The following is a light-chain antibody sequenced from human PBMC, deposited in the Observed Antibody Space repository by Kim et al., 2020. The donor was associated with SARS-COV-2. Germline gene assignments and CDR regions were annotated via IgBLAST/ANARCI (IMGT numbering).Light chain of an antibody. CDR2: KAS. Sequence: DIQMTQFTSTLSASVGDRVNITCRASQSISSWLAWYQQKPGKAPKLLIYKASSLESGVPSRFSGSGSGTEFTLTISSLQPDDFATYYCQQYNSYSYTFGQGTKLEI. V-gene: IGKV1-5*03. J-gene: IGKJ2*01. CDR3: QQYNSYSYT. CDR1: QSISSW.